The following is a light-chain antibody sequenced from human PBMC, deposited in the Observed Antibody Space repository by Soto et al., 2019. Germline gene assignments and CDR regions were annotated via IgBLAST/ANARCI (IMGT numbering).Light chain of an antibody. CDR2: KAS. CDR3: QQYNSYSSIT. Sequence: DFQMTQSPSMLSAFVGDRVTITCRASQSISSWLAWYQQKPGKAPKLLIYKASSLQSGVPSRFSGSGSGTEFTLTISSLQPDDFATYYCQQYNSYSSITFGQGTRLEIK. V-gene: IGKV1-5*03. CDR1: QSISSW. J-gene: IGKJ5*01.